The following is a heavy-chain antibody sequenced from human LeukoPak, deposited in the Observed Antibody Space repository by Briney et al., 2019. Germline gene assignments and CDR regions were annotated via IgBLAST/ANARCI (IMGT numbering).Heavy chain of an antibody. CDR1: GYSISSGYY. CDR3: ARVSDDAFDI. CDR2: IYHSGST. J-gene: IGHJ3*02. V-gene: IGHV4-38-2*02. Sequence: SETLSLTCTVSGYSISSGYYWGWIRQPPGKRLEWIGSIYHSGSTYYNPSLKSRVTISVDTSKNQFSLKLSSVTAADTAVYYCARVSDDAFDIWGQGTMVTVSS.